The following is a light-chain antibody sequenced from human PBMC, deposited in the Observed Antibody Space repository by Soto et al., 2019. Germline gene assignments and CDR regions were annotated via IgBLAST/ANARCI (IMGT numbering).Light chain of an antibody. V-gene: IGKV1-5*03. Sequence: IRMTQSPSSLSASTGDRVTITCRASQSIRTWLAWYQQKPGSAPKLLIYKASTLDSGVPSRFSGNGSGTDFALTINNVQPEDCATYYCQQYNSYWTFGLGTKVDIK. CDR2: KAS. CDR3: QQYNSYWT. CDR1: QSIRTW. J-gene: IGKJ1*01.